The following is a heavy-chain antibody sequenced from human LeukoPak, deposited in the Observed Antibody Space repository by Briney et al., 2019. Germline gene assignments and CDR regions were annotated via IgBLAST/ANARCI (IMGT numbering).Heavy chain of an antibody. CDR3: ASKPEWLSRVAFDI. D-gene: IGHD3-3*01. CDR1: GGTFSSYA. CDR2: IIPIFGTA. Sequence: SVKVSCKASGGTFSSYAISWVRQAPGQGLEWMGGIIPIFGTANYAQKFQGRVTITADESTCTAYMELSSLRSEDTAVYYCASKPEWLSRVAFDIWGQGTMVTVSS. J-gene: IGHJ3*02. V-gene: IGHV1-69*01.